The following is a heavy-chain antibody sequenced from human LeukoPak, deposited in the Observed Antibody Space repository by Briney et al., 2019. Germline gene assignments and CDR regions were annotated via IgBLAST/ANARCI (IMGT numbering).Heavy chain of an antibody. D-gene: IGHD2-2*01. CDR3: ARDLYQLPNY. Sequence: GGSLRLSCAASGFTFDDYAMHWVRHAPGKGLEWVSGISWNSGSIGYADSVKGRFTISRDNAKNSLYLQMNSLRAEDTAVYYCARDLYQLPNYWGQGTLVTVSS. CDR1: GFTFDDYA. V-gene: IGHV3-9*01. J-gene: IGHJ4*02. CDR2: ISWNSGSI.